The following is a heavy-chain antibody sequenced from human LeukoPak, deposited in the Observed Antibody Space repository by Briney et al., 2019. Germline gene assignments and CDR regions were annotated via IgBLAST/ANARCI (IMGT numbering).Heavy chain of an antibody. CDR2: ISYDGSNK. Sequence: PGGSLRLSCAASGFTFSSYGMHWVRQAPGKGLEWVALISYDGSNKYYADSVNGRFTIPRDNSKNTLYLQMNSLRAEDTAVYYCAKEWYYYDTSGYYSYFDYWGQGTLVTVSS. CDR1: GFTFSSYG. D-gene: IGHD3-22*01. V-gene: IGHV3-30*18. J-gene: IGHJ4*02. CDR3: AKEWYYYDTSGYYSYFDY.